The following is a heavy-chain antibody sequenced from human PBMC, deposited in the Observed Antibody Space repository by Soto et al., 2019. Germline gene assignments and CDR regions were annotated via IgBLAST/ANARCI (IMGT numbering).Heavy chain of an antibody. D-gene: IGHD1-1*01. CDR2: IYYSGST. Sequence: QVQLQESGPGLVKPSETLSLTCTVSGGSISSYYWSWIRQPPGKGLEWIGYIYYSGSTNYNPSLKSRVTISVDTSKNQFSLKLSSVTAADTAVYYCARDRGVGYNWNGHRVFGIWGQGTMVTVSS. J-gene: IGHJ3*02. CDR1: GGSISSYY. CDR3: ARDRGVGYNWNGHRVFGI. V-gene: IGHV4-59*01.